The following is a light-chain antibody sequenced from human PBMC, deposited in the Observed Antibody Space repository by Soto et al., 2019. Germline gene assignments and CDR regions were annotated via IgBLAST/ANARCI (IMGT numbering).Light chain of an antibody. J-gene: IGLJ1*01. CDR3: GAWGESLNGYV. CDR1: SSNIGINT. V-gene: IGLV1-44*01. CDR2: TDN. Sequence: QSVLTQPPSPSGTPGQRVTISCSGSSSNIGINTVNWYQQLPGTAPTVLIYTDNERPSGVPDRFSGSKSGTSASLAINGLQSGDEADYYCGAWGESLNGYVFGTGTKVTVL.